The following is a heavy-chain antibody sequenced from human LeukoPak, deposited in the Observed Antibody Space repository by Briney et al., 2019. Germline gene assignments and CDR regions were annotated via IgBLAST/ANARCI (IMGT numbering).Heavy chain of an antibody. CDR1: GFTFSTYW. V-gene: IGHV3-7*02. Sequence: PGGSLRLSCAASGFTFSTYWMTWVRQAPGKGLEWVGNIKPDGSQKYYVDSVKGRFTISRDNVKNSMYLQMNSLRAEDTAVYYCAGGGGWYWGQGTLVTVSS. D-gene: IGHD2-15*01. J-gene: IGHJ4*02. CDR2: IKPDGSQK. CDR3: AGGGGWY.